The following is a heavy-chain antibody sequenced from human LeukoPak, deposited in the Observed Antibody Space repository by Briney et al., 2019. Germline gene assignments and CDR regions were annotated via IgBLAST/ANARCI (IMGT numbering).Heavy chain of an antibody. CDR3: AKDPHPYSSSWPIIYYFDY. J-gene: IGHJ4*02. V-gene: IGHV3-7*01. Sequence: GGSLRLSCAASGFTFSSYWMSWVRQAPGKGLEWVANIKQDGSEKYYEDSVKGRFTTSRDNAKNSLYLQMNSLRAEDTAVYYCAKDPHPYSSSWPIIYYFDYWGQGTLVTVSS. D-gene: IGHD6-13*01. CDR1: GFTFSSYW. CDR2: IKQDGSEK.